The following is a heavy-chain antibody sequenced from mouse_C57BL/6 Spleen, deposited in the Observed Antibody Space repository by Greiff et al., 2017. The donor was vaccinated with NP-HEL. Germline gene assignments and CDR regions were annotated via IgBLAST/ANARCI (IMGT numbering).Heavy chain of an antibody. CDR1: GYAFSSYW. D-gene: IGHD1-1*01. Sequence: VKLQQSGAELVKPGASVKISCKASGYAFSSYWMNWVKQRPGKGLEWIGQIYPGDGDTNYNGKFKGKATLSADKSSSTAYMQLSSLTSEDSAVYFCARGLITTVVVHFDYWGQGTTLTVSS. V-gene: IGHV1-80*01. J-gene: IGHJ2*01. CDR2: IYPGDGDT. CDR3: ARGLITTVVVHFDY.